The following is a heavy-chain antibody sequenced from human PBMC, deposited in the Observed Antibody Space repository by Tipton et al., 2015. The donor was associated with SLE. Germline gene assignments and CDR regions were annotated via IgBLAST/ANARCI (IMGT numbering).Heavy chain of an antibody. V-gene: IGHV3-66*01. J-gene: IGHJ4*02. Sequence: GSLRLSCAASGFTVSYDYTTWVRQAPGKGLEWVSSINSGGSTHYADSVKGRFVISRENSKNTLYLQMNSLRAEDTAVYYCAREGRGSYFDYWGQGTLVTVSS. CDR3: AREGRGSYFDY. CDR1: GFTVSYDY. D-gene: IGHD3-10*01. CDR2: INSGGST.